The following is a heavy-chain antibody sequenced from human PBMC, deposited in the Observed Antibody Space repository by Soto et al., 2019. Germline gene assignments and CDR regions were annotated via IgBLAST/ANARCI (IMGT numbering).Heavy chain of an antibody. CDR1: GGSISSGDYY. CDR3: ARDQASRVDV. Sequence: SETLSLTCTVSGGSISSGDYYWSWIRQPPGKGLEWIGYIHYSGSTYYNPSLKSRVTISVDTSKNQFSLKLSSVTAADTAVYYCARDQASRVDVWGQGPTVTVSS. V-gene: IGHV4-30-4*01. J-gene: IGHJ6*02. CDR2: IHYSGST.